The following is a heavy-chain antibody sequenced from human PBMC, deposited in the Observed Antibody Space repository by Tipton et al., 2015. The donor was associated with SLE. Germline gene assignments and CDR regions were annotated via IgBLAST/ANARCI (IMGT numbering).Heavy chain of an antibody. CDR3: ARDIVVVPACGMDV. J-gene: IGHJ6*02. D-gene: IGHD2-2*01. CDR2: INHSGST. V-gene: IGHV4-34*01. CDR1: GGSFSGYY. Sequence: TLSLTCAVYGGSFSGYYWSWIRQPPGKGLEWIGEINHSGSTNYNPSLKSRVTISVDTSKNQFSLKLSSVTAADTAVYYCARDIVVVPACGMDVWGQGTTVTVSS.